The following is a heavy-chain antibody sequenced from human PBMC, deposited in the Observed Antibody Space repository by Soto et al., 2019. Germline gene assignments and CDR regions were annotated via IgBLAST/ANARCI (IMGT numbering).Heavy chain of an antibody. CDR1: GDTFTNFG. CDR2: IATYNSNR. D-gene: IGHD3-10*01. V-gene: IGHV1-18*01. Sequence: HLVQSGPEVKKPGASITGSCKTSGDTFTNFGLSWVRQAPGQGLEWMGWIATYNSNRKYAQKFQCRLTLTTDTSTSTAYMELKSLRYDDTPVYYCATVLRGVVNWFDPWGQGTLVTVSS. CDR3: ATVLRGVVNWFDP. J-gene: IGHJ5*02.